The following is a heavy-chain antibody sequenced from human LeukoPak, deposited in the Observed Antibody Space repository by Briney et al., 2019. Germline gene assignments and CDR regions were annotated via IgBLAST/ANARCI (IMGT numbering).Heavy chain of an antibody. Sequence: SETLSLTCTVSGGSISSYYWSWIRQPPGKGLEWIGHIYYSGSTNYNPSLKSRVTISVDTSKNQFSLKLSSVTAADTAVYYGARGGGGYPPYLWGQGTLVTVSS. J-gene: IGHJ5*02. V-gene: IGHV4-59*01. CDR2: IYYSGST. CDR3: ARGGGGYPPYL. CDR1: GGSISSYY. D-gene: IGHD2-21*01.